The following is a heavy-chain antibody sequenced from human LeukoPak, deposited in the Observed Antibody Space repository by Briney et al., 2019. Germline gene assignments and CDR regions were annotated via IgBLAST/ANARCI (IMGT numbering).Heavy chain of an antibody. Sequence: GGSLRLSCAASGFTFSSYAMSWVRQASGKGLEWVSTISGSGGSRYYADSGKGRFAISRDNSKSTLFLQMNSLRAEDTAVYYCQTQAVTSDYWGQGTLVTVSS. V-gene: IGHV3-23*01. CDR3: QTQAVTSDY. CDR1: GFTFSSYA. J-gene: IGHJ4*02. CDR2: ISGSGGSR. D-gene: IGHD4-17*01.